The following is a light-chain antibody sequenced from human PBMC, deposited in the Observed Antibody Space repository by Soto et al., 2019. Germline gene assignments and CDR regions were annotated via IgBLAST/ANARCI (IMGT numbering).Light chain of an antibody. J-gene: IGKJ5*01. CDR1: QSVNSY. V-gene: IGKV3-11*01. Sequence: EIVMTQSPATLSVSPGERATLSCRASQSVNSYLVWYQHKPGQAPRLLIYGASTRATGIPARFSGSGSGTDFTLTISSLEPEDFAVYYCQQRSNWPTFGQGTRLEIK. CDR2: GAS. CDR3: QQRSNWPT.